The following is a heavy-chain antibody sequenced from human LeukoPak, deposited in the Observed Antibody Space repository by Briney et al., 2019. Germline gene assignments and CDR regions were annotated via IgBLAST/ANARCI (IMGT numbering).Heavy chain of an antibody. J-gene: IGHJ6*03. CDR2: ISSSSSYI. CDR1: GFTFSSYS. Sequence: GGSLRLSCAASGFTFSSYSMNWVRQAPGKGLEWVSSISSSSSYIYYADSVKGRFTISRDNAKNSLYLQMNSLRAEDTAVYYCARGFVDTAMVSYYYYYYYMDVWGKGTTVTVSS. D-gene: IGHD5-18*01. CDR3: ARGFVDTAMVSYYYYYYYMDV. V-gene: IGHV3-21*01.